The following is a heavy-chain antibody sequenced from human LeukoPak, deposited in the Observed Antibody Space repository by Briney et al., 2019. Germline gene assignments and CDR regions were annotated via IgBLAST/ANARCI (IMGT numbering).Heavy chain of an antibody. V-gene: IGHV1-69*01. CDR2: IIPIFGTA. Sequence: ASVKVSCKASGGTFSSYATSWVRQAPGQGLEWMGGIIPIFGTANYAQKFQGRVTITADESTSTAYMELSSLRSEDTAVYYCARVPAAIIPYYYYMDVWGKGTTVTVSS. J-gene: IGHJ6*03. D-gene: IGHD2-2*01. CDR3: ARVPAAIIPYYYYMDV. CDR1: GGTFSSYA.